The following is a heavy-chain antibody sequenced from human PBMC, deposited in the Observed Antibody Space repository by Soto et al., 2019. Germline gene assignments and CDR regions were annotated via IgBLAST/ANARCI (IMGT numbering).Heavy chain of an antibody. CDR2: ISGSGGST. V-gene: IGHV3-23*01. D-gene: IGHD3-3*01. CDR3: AKAANSTTYYDFWSGYPYGMDV. J-gene: IGHJ6*02. CDR1: GFTFSSYA. Sequence: HPGGSLRLASAASGFTFSSYAMSWVRPAPGKGLEWVSAISGSGGSTYYADSVKGRFTISRDNSKDTLYLQMNSLRAEDTAVYYCAKAANSTTYYDFWSGYPYGMDVWGQGTTVTVSS.